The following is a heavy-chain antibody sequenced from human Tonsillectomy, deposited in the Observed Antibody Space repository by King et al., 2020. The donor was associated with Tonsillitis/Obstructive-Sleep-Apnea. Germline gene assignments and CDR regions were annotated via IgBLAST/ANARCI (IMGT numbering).Heavy chain of an antibody. CDR2: INHSGIT. CDR3: ARGPCNTPSCYSDY. Sequence: VQLQQWGAGLLRPSETLSLTCAVYGGSFSGYYWSWIRQLPGKGLEWIGEINHSGITNYNPSLKRRVTMSVDTSKNQFSLMVNSVTAADTAVYYCARGPCNTPSCYSDYWGQGNLVTVSS. CDR1: GGSFSGYY. D-gene: IGHD2-2*01. V-gene: IGHV4-34*01. J-gene: IGHJ4*02.